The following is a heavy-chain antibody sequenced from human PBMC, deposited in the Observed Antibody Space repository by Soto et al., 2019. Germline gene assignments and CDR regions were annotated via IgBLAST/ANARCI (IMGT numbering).Heavy chain of an antibody. Sequence: QVQLVESGGGVVQPGRSLRLSCAASGFTFNSYGMHWVRQAPGKGLEWVARISYDGSNTNYVESVKGQFTISRDNSKNTVYLPMNSLRAEDTAVYYCAKDTYYHDSSGYYIFDYWGQGALVTVSS. V-gene: IGHV3-30*18. CDR1: GFTFNSYG. D-gene: IGHD3-22*01. J-gene: IGHJ4*02. CDR3: AKDTYYHDSSGYYIFDY. CDR2: ISYDGSNT.